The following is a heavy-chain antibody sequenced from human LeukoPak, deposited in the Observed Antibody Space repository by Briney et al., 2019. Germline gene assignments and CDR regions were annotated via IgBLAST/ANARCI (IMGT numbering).Heavy chain of an antibody. CDR1: GFTFSNTW. Sequence: GGSLRLSCAASGFTFSNTWMTWVRQAPGKGLEWVGRIKSKANGGTTEYGAPVKGRFTISRDDSKNTLYLQMNNLKTEDTGLYSCTTGDHDFVFWGQGTLVTVSS. CDR2: IKSKANGGTT. J-gene: IGHJ4*02. D-gene: IGHD2-21*02. V-gene: IGHV3-15*01. CDR3: TTGDHDFVF.